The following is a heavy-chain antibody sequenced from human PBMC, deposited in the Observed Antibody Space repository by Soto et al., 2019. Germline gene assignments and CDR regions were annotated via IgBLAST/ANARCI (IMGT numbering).Heavy chain of an antibody. V-gene: IGHV3-7*01. CDR2: IKQDGSEK. CDR1: GFTFSSYW. J-gene: IGHJ4*02. CDR3: AGEGRGYCSSSSCPGI. Sequence: EVQLVESGGDLVLPGGSLRLSCAASGFTFSSYWMSWVRQAPGKGLEWVANIKQDGSEKYYVDSVKGRFTISRDNAHHSLYLQMNRLRAEDTAVYYCAGEGRGYCSSSSCPGIWGQGTLVTVSS. D-gene: IGHD2-2*01.